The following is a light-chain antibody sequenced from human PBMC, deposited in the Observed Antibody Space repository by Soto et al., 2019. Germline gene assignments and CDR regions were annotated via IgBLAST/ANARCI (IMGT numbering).Light chain of an antibody. CDR3: QQRISWPLT. Sequence: DILLTQSPPTLSLSPGERATLSCRTSQSVNKYFAWYQQKPGQAPRLLINDASNRATGIPARFSGSGSGTDFTLTISSLEPEDFAVYYCQQRISWPLTFGGGTKVEI. J-gene: IGKJ4*01. CDR1: QSVNKY. CDR2: DAS. V-gene: IGKV3-11*01.